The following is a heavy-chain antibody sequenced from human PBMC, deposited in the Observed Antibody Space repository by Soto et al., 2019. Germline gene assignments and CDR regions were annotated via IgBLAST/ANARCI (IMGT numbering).Heavy chain of an antibody. Sequence: QVQLVQSGAEVKKPGASVKVSCKTSGYIFTSRYMHWVRQAPGQGLEWMAIINPSGGDTIYAQGFQGRVTGTSDTSTNTAYMELSALRFEDTAVYFCARARGGTDWENEVLDFWSKGTKVTVSS. J-gene: IGHJ3*01. CDR2: INPSGGDT. CDR3: ARARGGTDWENEVLDF. V-gene: IGHV1-46*01. CDR1: GYIFTSRY. D-gene: IGHD1-1*01.